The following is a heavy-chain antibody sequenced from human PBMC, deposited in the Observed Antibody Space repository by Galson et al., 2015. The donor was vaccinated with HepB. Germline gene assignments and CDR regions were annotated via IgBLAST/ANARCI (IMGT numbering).Heavy chain of an antibody. J-gene: IGHJ6*03. V-gene: IGHV3-30*18. CDR2: ISYDAINN. CDR1: GFTFRSYG. D-gene: IGHD3-3*01. Sequence: SLRLSCAASGFTFRSYGMHWVRQAPGKGLEWVAVISYDAINNSYADSVKGLFIISSDNSKNTLYMQMISLRAEDTAVYYCAKDALGYDFWSGNYNYYYYYMDVWGKGTTVTVSS. CDR3: AKDALGYDFWSGNYNYYYYYMDV.